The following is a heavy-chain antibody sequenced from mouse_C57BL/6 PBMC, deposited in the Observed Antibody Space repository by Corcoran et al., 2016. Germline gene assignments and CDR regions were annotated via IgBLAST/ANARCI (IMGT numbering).Heavy chain of an antibody. J-gene: IGHJ3*01. D-gene: IGHD1-1*01. Sequence: QVLLQQSGPQLVKPGASVMISCKASGYSFTSYYIPWVKQRPGQGLAWIGRIYPGSGNTKYNEKFKGKATLTADTSSSTAYMQLSSLTSEDSAVYYCARWGTTVPFAYWGQGTLVTVSA. CDR2: IYPGSGNT. CDR1: GYSFTSYY. V-gene: IGHV1-66*01. CDR3: ARWGTTVPFAY.